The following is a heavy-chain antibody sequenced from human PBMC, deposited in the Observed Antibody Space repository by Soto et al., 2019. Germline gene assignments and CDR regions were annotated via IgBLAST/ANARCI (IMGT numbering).Heavy chain of an antibody. J-gene: IGHJ4*03. D-gene: IGHD7-27*01. V-gene: IGHV4-31*03. CDR3: ARDTGLAPTVWGY. Sequence: QVQLQESGPGLVKPSQTLSLTCSVSGDSIRGGGHYWNWIRQFPGKGLEWIGYVYHSGSNQYNTSLRGRLTISIDTSKNQFSLRLISVTAADTALYYCARDTGLAPTVWGYWGHGTQVTVSS. CDR2: VYHSGSN. CDR1: GDSIRGGGHY.